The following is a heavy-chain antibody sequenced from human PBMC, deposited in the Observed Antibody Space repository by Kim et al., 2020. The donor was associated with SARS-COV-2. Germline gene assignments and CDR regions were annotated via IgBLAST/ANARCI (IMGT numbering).Heavy chain of an antibody. J-gene: IGHJ4*02. V-gene: IGHV1-24*01. CDR3: ATELIAAAAPGY. D-gene: IGHD6-13*01. Sequence: YATKFKGRVNMTEDTSTDTAYMELSSLRSEDTAVYYCATELIAAAAPGYWGQGTLVTVSS.